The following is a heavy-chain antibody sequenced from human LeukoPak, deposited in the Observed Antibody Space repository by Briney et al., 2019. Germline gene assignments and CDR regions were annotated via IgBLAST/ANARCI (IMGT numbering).Heavy chain of an antibody. CDR2: ISGSGGST. J-gene: IGHJ4*02. CDR3: VAGLELDY. Sequence: GGSLRLSCAASGFTFNTYAMNWVRQAPGKGLEWVSGISGSGGSTYYADSVRGRFTISRDNSKNTLYLQMNSLRDEDTAVYYCVAGLELDYWGQGTLVTVSS. D-gene: IGHD6-19*01. CDR1: GFTFNTYA. V-gene: IGHV3-23*01.